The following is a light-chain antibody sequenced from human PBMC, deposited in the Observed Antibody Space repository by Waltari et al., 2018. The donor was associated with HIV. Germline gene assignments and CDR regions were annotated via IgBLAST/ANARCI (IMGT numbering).Light chain of an antibody. V-gene: IGLV8-61*01. CDR1: TGSVRSDYH. Sequence: QTGVTQEATFTVSSGGAFTLPCGLSTGSVRSDYHPSWYQQTTGQPPRTLIYNTDTRSSGVPDRFSGSIVGNKAALTITGAQSEDESDYYCLLYMASGRVFGGGTRLTVL. CDR3: LLYMASGRV. J-gene: IGLJ3*02. CDR2: NTD.